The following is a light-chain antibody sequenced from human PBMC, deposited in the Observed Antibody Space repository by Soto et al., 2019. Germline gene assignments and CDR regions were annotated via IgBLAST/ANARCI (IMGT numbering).Light chain of an antibody. J-gene: IGKJ3*01. CDR3: QQRSNWPLT. CDR2: DAS. Sequence: EIVLTQCPATLSMNPGERATLSSRASQSISSYLAWYQQKPGQAPRLLIYDASNRATGIPARFSGSGSGTDFTLTISSLEPEDSAVYYCQQRSNWPLTFGPGTKVDIK. V-gene: IGKV3-11*01. CDR1: QSISSY.